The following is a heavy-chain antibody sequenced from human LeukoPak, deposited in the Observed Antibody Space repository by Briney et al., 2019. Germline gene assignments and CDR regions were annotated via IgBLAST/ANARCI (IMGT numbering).Heavy chain of an antibody. CDR2: IYHSGST. J-gene: IGHJ4*02. CDR3: ARLDSGNWPIDY. D-gene: IGHD6-13*01. V-gene: IGHV4-30-2*01. Sequence: SETLSLTCAVSGDSISSGGYSWSWIRQPPGKGLEWIGYIYHSGSTYYNPSLKSRVTISVDRSKNQFSLKLSSVTAADTAVYYCARLDSGNWPIDYWGQGTLVTVSS. CDR1: GDSISSGGYS.